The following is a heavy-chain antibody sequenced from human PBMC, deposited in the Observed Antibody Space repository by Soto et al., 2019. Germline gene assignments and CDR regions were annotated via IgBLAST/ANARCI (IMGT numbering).Heavy chain of an antibody. Sequence: QGQLVQSGAEMKTPGASVEVSCKASGYRFVDYYIHWVRQAPGQGLEWMGIINHRGGDSRYAQKFQGRVTMTMDTSTSTVYMDLTSLTSEDTAVYYCARVHCGGDCRPGEWFYYYGMDVWGQGTTVTVSS. D-gene: IGHD2-21*01. CDR2: INHRGGDS. V-gene: IGHV1-46*01. CDR3: ARVHCGGDCRPGEWFYYYGMDV. J-gene: IGHJ6*02. CDR1: GYRFVDYY.